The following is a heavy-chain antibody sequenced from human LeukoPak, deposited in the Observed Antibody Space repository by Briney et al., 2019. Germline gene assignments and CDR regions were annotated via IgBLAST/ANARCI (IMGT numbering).Heavy chain of an antibody. Sequence: ASVKVSCKASGYTFTSYGISWVRQAPGQGLEWMGWISAYNGNTNYAQELQGRVTMTTDTSTSTAYMELRSLRSDDTAVYYCARDNTAMARYYYYYMDVWGKGTTVTISS. CDR2: ISAYNGNT. CDR3: ARDNTAMARYYYYYMDV. V-gene: IGHV1-18*01. D-gene: IGHD5-18*01. J-gene: IGHJ6*03. CDR1: GYTFTSYG.